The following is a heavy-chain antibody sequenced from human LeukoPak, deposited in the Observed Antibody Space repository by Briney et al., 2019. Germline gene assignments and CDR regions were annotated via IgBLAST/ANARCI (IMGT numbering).Heavy chain of an antibody. Sequence: GGSLRLSCAASGFTFSSDWMHWVRQAPGKGLVWVSRINSDGSDTIYADSVKGRFTISRDNAKNTLYLQMNSLRPDDTAVYYCARDLGQYYDTSDNWFDPWGQGTLVTVSS. J-gene: IGHJ5*02. CDR1: GFTFSSDW. CDR2: INSDGSDT. CDR3: ARDLGQYYDTSDNWFDP. V-gene: IGHV3-74*01. D-gene: IGHD3-22*01.